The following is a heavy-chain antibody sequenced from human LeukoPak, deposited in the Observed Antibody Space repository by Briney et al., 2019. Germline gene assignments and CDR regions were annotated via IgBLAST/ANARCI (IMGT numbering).Heavy chain of an antibody. V-gene: IGHV3-23*01. D-gene: IGHD1-26*01. CDR1: GFTFNNYA. Sequence: GGSLRLSCAASGFTFNNYAMSWVRQAPGKGLVWVSTVDLRGDSTYYADSVKGRFTISRDNAKNSLYLQMNSLRAEDTVVYYCATPYSGSYLWGQGTLVTVSS. CDR2: VDLRGDST. J-gene: IGHJ5*02. CDR3: ATPYSGSYL.